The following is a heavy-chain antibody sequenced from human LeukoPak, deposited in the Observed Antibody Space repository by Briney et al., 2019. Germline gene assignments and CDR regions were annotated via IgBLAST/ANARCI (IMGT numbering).Heavy chain of an antibody. CDR1: GYTFTSYD. D-gene: IGHD2-2*03. CDR3: ARWGNGYCSSTSCPFYYYYYMDV. Sequence: ASVKVSCKASGYTFTSYDINWARQATGQGLEWMGWMNPNSGNTGYAQKFQGRVTITRNTSISTAYMELSSLRSEDTAVYYCARWGNGYCSSTSCPFYYYYYMDVWGKGTTVTVSS. J-gene: IGHJ6*03. CDR2: MNPNSGNT. V-gene: IGHV1-8*03.